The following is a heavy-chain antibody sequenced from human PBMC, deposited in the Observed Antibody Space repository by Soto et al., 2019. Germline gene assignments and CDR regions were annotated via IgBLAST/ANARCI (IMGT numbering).Heavy chain of an antibody. D-gene: IGHD2-15*01. CDR1: GFTFSSYS. Sequence: GGSLRLSCAASGFTFSSYSMNWVRQAPGKGLEWVSSISSSSSYIYYADSVKGRFTISRDNAKNSLYLQMNSLRAEDTAVYYCARAGGVVVVAASYYYGMDVWGQGTTVTVSS. CDR3: ARAGGVVVVAASYYYGMDV. CDR2: ISSSSSYI. V-gene: IGHV3-21*01. J-gene: IGHJ6*02.